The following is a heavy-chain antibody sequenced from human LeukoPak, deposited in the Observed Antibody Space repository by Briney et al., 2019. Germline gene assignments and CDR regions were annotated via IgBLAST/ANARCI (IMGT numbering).Heavy chain of an antibody. J-gene: IGHJ5*02. D-gene: IGHD6-19*01. Sequence: PSQTLSLTCTVSGGSISSGGYYWSWIRQHPGKGLEWIGYIYYSGSTYYNPSLKSRVTISVDTSKNQFSLKLNSVTAADTAVYYCARDRAGMKWFDPWGQGTLVTVSS. CDR3: ARDRAGMKWFDP. CDR1: GGSISSGGYY. V-gene: IGHV4-31*03. CDR2: IYYSGST.